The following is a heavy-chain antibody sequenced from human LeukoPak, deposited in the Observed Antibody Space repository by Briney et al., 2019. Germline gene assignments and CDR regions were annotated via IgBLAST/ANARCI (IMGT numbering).Heavy chain of an antibody. CDR3: TTDTYYYDSSGYYYAKGPPLDY. V-gene: IGHV3-15*01. CDR1: GFTFSNAW. D-gene: IGHD3-22*01. CDR2: IKSKTDGGTT. J-gene: IGHJ4*02. Sequence: PGGSLRLSCAASGFTFSNAWMSWVRQAPGKGLEWVGRIKSKTDGGTTDYAAPVKGRFTISRDDSKNTLYLQMNSLKTEDTAVYYCTTDTYYYDSSGYYYAKGPPLDYWGQGTLVTVSS.